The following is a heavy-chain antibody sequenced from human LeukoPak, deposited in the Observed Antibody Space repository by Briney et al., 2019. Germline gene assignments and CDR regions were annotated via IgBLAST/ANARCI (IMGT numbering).Heavy chain of an antibody. Sequence: GESLKISCKGSGYRFTTYWIGWVRRMPGKGLERMGIIYPGDSDARYSPSFQGQVTISVDKSISTAYLQWSSLKASDTAMYYCARRSSGLDYWGQGTLVTVSS. CDR3: ARRSSGLDY. J-gene: IGHJ4*02. D-gene: IGHD6-19*01. CDR1: GYRFTTYW. CDR2: IYPGDSDA. V-gene: IGHV5-51*01.